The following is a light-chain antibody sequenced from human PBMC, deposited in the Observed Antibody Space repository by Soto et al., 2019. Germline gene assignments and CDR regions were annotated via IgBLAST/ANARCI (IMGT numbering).Light chain of an antibody. Sequence: IQLTQSPSSLSASVGERVTITCRASQGISSFLGWYQQKPGEAPKLLIYAASTLRSGVPPRFSGSRSGTDFTLTISSLQPGDFATYYCQQLDSYPITFGQGARLEIK. V-gene: IGKV1-9*01. J-gene: IGKJ5*01. CDR1: QGISSF. CDR2: AAS. CDR3: QQLDSYPIT.